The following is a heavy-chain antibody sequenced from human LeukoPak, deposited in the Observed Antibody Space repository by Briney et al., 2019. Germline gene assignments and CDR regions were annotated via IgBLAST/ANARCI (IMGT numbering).Heavy chain of an antibody. V-gene: IGHV3-15*01. J-gene: IGHJ4*02. Sequence: GGSLRLSCAASGFTFSNAWMTWVRQAPGKGLEWVGRIFSKIDGGTTHYAAPVKGTFTISRDDSKHILYLQMNSVTTEDSAIYYCAIWNYSTFDYWGQGTLVTVSS. CDR1: GFTFSNAW. CDR3: AIWNYSTFDY. CDR2: IFSKIDGGTT. D-gene: IGHD1-7*01.